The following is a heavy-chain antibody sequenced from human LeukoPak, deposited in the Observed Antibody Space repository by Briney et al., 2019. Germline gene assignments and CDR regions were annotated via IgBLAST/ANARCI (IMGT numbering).Heavy chain of an antibody. Sequence: PGGSLRLSCSASGFTLNIYALHWVRQAPGKGLEYVSAISSNGGSTYYAESVKGRFTISRDNSKNTLYLQMSSLRAEDTAVFYFTPHEYWGQGILVTVSS. CDR3: TPHEY. CDR2: ISSNGGST. V-gene: IGHV3-64*04. CDR1: GFTLNIYA. J-gene: IGHJ4*02.